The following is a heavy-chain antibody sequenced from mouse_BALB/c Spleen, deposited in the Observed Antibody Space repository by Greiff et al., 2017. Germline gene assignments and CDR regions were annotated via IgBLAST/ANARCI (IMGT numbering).Heavy chain of an antibody. CDR1: GFTFSSYT. CDR3: ARKGDGNPAMDY. D-gene: IGHD2-1*01. J-gene: IGHJ4*01. CDR2: ISSGSSTI. V-gene: IGHV5-17*02. Sequence: EVNVVESGGGLVQPGGSLKLSCAASGFTFSSYTMSWVRQTPEKRLEWVAYISSGSSTIYYADTVKGRFTISRDNPKNTLFLQMTSLRSEDTAMYYCARKGDGNPAMDYWGQGTSVTVSS.